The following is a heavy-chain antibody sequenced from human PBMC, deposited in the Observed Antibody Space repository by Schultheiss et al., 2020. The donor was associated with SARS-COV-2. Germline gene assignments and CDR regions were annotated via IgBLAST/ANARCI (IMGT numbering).Heavy chain of an antibody. CDR1: GFTFSSYG. J-gene: IGHJ6*02. V-gene: IGHV3-30*03. Sequence: GGSLRLSCAASGFTFSSYGMHWVRQAPGKGLEWVAVISYDGSNKYYADSVKGRFTISRDNAKNSLYLQMNSLRAEDTAVYYCATVRDYSMDVWGHGTTVTVSS. CDR2: ISYDGSNK. CDR3: ATVRDYSMDV.